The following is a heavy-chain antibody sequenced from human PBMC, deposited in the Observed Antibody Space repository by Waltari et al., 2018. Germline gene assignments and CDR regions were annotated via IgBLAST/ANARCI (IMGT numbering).Heavy chain of an antibody. D-gene: IGHD1-26*01. CDR2: ISYDGSNK. Sequence: QVQLVESGGGVVQPGRSLRLSCAASGFTFSSSAMHWVRQAPGKGLEWVAVISYDGSNKYYADSVKGRFTISRDNSKNTLYLQMNSLRAEDTAVYYCARDNRGAWGQGTLVTVSS. CDR3: ARDNRGA. CDR1: GFTFSSSA. V-gene: IGHV3-30*01. J-gene: IGHJ4*02.